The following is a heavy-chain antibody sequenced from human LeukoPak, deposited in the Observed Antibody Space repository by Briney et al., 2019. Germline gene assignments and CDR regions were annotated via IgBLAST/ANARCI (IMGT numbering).Heavy chain of an antibody. CDR1: GFTFSSYE. CDR2: ISSSGSTI. V-gene: IGHV3-48*03. J-gene: IGHJ3*01. Sequence: GGSLRLSCAASGFTFSSYEMNWVRQAPGKGLEWVSYISSSGSTIYYADSVKGRFTISRGNAKNSLYLQMNSLRAEDTSVYYCARASIAAAGTGAFDVWGQGTMVTVSS. CDR3: ARASIAAAGTGAFDV. D-gene: IGHD6-13*01.